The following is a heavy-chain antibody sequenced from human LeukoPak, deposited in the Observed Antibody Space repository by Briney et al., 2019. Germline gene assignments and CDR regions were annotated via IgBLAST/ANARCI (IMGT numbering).Heavy chain of an antibody. CDR3: ARDSRSSSWPFYYGIDV. D-gene: IGHD6-13*01. CDR2: ISNSGSI. J-gene: IGHJ6*04. CDR1: GGSISYYY. Sequence: KPSETLSPTCTVSGGSISYYYWSWIRQPPGKGLEWIGYISNSGSINCNPSLKSRVTISLDTSKTQFSLRLSSVTAADTAVYYCARDSRSSSWPFYYGIDVWGKGTTVTVSS. V-gene: IGHV4-59*01.